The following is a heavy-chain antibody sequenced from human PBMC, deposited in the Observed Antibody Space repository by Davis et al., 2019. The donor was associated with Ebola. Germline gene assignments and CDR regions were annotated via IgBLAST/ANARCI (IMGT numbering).Heavy chain of an antibody. D-gene: IGHD2/OR15-2a*01. Sequence: PGGSLRLSCAASGFTFSSYPMHWVRQAPGKGLEWVALISYDGSNKYYADSVKGRFTISRDNAKNSLYLQMDSLRAGDTALYYCARANPTSRFRIDYWGQGTLVTVSS. CDR2: ISYDGSNK. CDR1: GFTFSSYP. J-gene: IGHJ4*02. V-gene: IGHV3-30*14. CDR3: ARANPTSRFRIDY.